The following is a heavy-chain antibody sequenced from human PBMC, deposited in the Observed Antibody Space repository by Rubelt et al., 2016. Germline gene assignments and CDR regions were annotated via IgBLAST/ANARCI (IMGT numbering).Heavy chain of an antibody. V-gene: IGHV4-34*01. CDR1: GGSFSGYY. J-gene: IGHJ4*02. D-gene: IGHD3-10*01. CDR3: ANMVRGVYYFDY. Sequence: QVQLQQWGAGLLKPSETLSLTCAVYGGSFSGYYWSWIRQPPGKGLEWIGEINHSGSTNYNPSLKSRVTISVDTSKNQFSLKRSSVTAADTAVYYCANMVRGVYYFDYWGQGTLVTVSS. CDR2: INHSGST.